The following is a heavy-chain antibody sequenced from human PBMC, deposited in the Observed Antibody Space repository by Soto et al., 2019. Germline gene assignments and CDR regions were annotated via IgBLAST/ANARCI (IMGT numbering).Heavy chain of an antibody. D-gene: IGHD3-10*01. Sequence: PGGSLRLSCVASGLTFGRRAMTWFRPAPGAGLQWVSTITDTGGYAKYADSVRGRFVISCDNSKKTLYLQMTSLTAEDSAMYYCARGSTDSYPGSRIFDFWGRGTLVTVS. CDR1: GLTFGRRA. V-gene: IGHV3-23*01. CDR2: ITDTGGYA. J-gene: IGHJ4*02. CDR3: ARGSTDSYPGSRIFDF.